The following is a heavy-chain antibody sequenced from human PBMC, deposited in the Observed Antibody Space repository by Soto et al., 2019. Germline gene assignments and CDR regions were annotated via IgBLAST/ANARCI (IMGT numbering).Heavy chain of an antibody. V-gene: IGHV3-30-3*01. CDR3: LHSSSSGWYIGAFDI. J-gene: IGHJ3*02. CDR1: GFTFSSYA. D-gene: IGHD6-19*01. Sequence: QVQLVESGGGVVQPGRSLRLSCAASGFTFSSYAMHWVRQAPGKGLEWVAVISYDGSNKYYADSVKGRFTISRDNSKNTLYLQMNSLRAEDTAVYYCLHSSSSGWYIGAFDIWGQGTMVTVSS. CDR2: ISYDGSNK.